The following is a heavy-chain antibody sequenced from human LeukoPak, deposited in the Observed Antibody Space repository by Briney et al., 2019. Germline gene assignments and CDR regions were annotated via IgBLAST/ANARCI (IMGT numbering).Heavy chain of an antibody. V-gene: IGHV3-74*01. CDR2: INSDGSST. CDR1: GFAFSSYW. CDR3: ARVKSSYGDYEL. D-gene: IGHD4-17*01. Sequence: PGGSLRLSCAASGFAFSSYWMHWVRQAPGKGLVWVSRINSDGSSTSYADSVKGRFTISRDNAKNTLYLQMNSLRAEDTAVYYCARVKSSYGDYELWGQGTLVTVSS. J-gene: IGHJ4*02.